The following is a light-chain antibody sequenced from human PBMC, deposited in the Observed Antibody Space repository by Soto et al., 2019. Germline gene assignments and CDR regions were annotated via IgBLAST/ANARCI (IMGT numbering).Light chain of an antibody. CDR1: SSDIGGYNY. CDR2: DVS. V-gene: IGLV2-14*03. J-gene: IGLJ2*01. Sequence: QSALTQPASVSGSPGQSITISCTGTSSDIGGYNYVSWYQQHPGKAPKLMIYDVSNRPSGVSNRFSGSKSCNTASLTISGLLAEDEADYYCSSYASSSTLRLFGGGTKLTVL. CDR3: SSYASSSTLRL.